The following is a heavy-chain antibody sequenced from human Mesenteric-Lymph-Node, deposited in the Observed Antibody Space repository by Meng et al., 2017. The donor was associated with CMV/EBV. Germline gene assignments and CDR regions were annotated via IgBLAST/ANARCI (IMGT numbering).Heavy chain of an antibody. J-gene: IGHJ4*02. CDR3: TRTPHYYGFDY. V-gene: IGHV3-74*01. D-gene: IGHD3-10*01. Sequence: CAAFGFPFDTYWMHWVRQAPVRGLVWVSRINGDGSRTIYADSVKGRFTISRDNAKNTLYLQMNSLRDEDTAVYYCTRTPHYYGFDYWGQGTLVTVSS. CDR1: GFPFDTYW. CDR2: INGDGSRT.